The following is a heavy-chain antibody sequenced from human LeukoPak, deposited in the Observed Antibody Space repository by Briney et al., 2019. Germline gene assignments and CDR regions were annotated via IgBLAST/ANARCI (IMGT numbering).Heavy chain of an antibody. J-gene: IGHJ4*02. Sequence: SETLSLTCTASGGSISSGDYYWSWIRQPPGKGLEWIGYIYYSGSTYYNPSLKSRVTISVDTSKNQFSLKPSSVTAADTAVYYCAREPYDYVWGSYPVGYFDYWGQGTLVTVSS. CDR2: IYYSGST. CDR3: AREPYDYVWGSYPVGYFDY. D-gene: IGHD3-16*02. V-gene: IGHV4-30-4*01. CDR1: GGSISSGDYY.